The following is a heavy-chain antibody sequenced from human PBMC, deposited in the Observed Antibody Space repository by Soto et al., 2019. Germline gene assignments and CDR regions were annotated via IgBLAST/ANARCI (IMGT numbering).Heavy chain of an antibody. Sequence: EVQLVESGGGLVQPGGSLRLSCAASGFTFKNYWMSWVRQAPGKGLQWVANIKGDGSEKFYVDSVKGRFTISRDNVKNSLNLQMNRLRADDTGVYYCARGLAAPDYWGQGILVTVSS. J-gene: IGHJ4*02. CDR1: GFTFKNYW. D-gene: IGHD6-25*01. CDR3: ARGLAAPDY. V-gene: IGHV3-7*01. CDR2: IKGDGSEK.